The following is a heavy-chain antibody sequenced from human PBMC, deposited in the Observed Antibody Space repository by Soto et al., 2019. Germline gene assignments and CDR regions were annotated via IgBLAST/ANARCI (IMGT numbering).Heavy chain of an antibody. Sequence: PGGSLRLSCAASGFTFSSYAMSWVRQAPGKGLEWVSVISGSGGSTYYADSVKGRFTISRDNSKNTMYLQMNSLRAEDTAVYYCAKDKSGSPYYYYGMDVWGQGTTVTVSS. J-gene: IGHJ6*02. CDR3: AKDKSGSPYYYYGMDV. V-gene: IGHV3-23*01. D-gene: IGHD3-10*01. CDR1: GFTFSSYA. CDR2: ISGSGGST.